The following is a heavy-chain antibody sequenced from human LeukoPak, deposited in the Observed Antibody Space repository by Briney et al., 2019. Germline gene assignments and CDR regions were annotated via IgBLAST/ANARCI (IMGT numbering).Heavy chain of an antibody. CDR2: INPTGGT. CDR3: ARDLGWSSSH. V-gene: IGHV1-2*02. Sequence: GASVKVSCKASGYTFTGHYMNWVRVAPGQGLEWMGWINPTGGTTYAQKFQDRVTMTRDTSINTAYMELSGLRSDDTAVYYCARDLGWSSSHWGQGTLVTVSS. CDR1: GYTFTGHY. D-gene: IGHD6-6*01. J-gene: IGHJ4*02.